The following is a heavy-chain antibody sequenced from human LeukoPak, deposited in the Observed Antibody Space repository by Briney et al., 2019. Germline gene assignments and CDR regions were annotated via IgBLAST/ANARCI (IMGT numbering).Heavy chain of an antibody. CDR3: AKDRCSNGIGCYYYYMDV. CDR2: IISSSTYI. J-gene: IGHJ6*03. Sequence: PGGSLRLSCAASGFIFSTYSMNWVRQAPGKGLEWVSSIISSSTYIYYADSVKGRFTISRDNAKNSLYLQMNSLRDEDTAVYYCAKDRCSNGIGCYYYYMDVWGKGTTVTISS. D-gene: IGHD2-8*01. CDR1: GFIFSTYS. V-gene: IGHV3-21*01.